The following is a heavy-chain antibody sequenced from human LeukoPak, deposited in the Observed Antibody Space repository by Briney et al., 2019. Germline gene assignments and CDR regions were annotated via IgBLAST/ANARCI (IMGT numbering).Heavy chain of an antibody. V-gene: IGHV1-46*01. D-gene: IGHD3-10*01. CDR2: INPNGDGT. Sequence: GASVKVSCKTSGFTFTSYYMHWVRQAPGQGLEWMGVINPNGDGTSYAQKFHGRVTMTRDTSTSTVYMELSSLRSEDTAVYYCARELTNTGYFDYWGQGTLVTVSS. CDR1: GFTFTSYY. J-gene: IGHJ4*02. CDR3: ARELTNTGYFDY.